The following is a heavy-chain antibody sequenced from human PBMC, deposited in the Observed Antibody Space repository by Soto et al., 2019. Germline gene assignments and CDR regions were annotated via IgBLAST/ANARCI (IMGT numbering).Heavy chain of an antibody. CDR2: IGGDGYKP. J-gene: IGHJ3*01. Sequence: EAQLLESGGGLVQPGGSLRLSCVASEFIFSDYAMSWVRQAPGKGPEWVSVIGGDGYKPEYDDSVKCRFTVSRDNSKNMLYLQLYSLRVYDTAVYYCAKDSFSLNGIYEPFDVWGQGTMVTVSS. V-gene: IGHV3-23*01. CDR3: AKDSFSLNGIYEPFDV. D-gene: IGHD3-3*01. CDR1: EFIFSDYA.